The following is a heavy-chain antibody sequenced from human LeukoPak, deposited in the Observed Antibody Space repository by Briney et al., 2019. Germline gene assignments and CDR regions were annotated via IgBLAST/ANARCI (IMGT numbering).Heavy chain of an antibody. D-gene: IGHD3-10*01. CDR1: GGSISSGGYY. Sequence: SETLSLTCTVSGGSISSGGYYWSWIRQHPGKGLEWIGYIYYSGSTYYNPSLRSRVTISIDTSKNQFSLKLSSVTAADTAVYYCARGTRTWELTETYYYGSGSLRVWGQGTLVTVSS. CDR2: IYYSGST. CDR3: ARGTRTWELTETYYYGSGSLRV. J-gene: IGHJ4*02. V-gene: IGHV4-31*03.